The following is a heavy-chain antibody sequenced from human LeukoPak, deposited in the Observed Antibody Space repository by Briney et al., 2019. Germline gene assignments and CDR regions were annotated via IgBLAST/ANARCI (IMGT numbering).Heavy chain of an antibody. J-gene: IGHJ4*02. CDR3: AKGKYSTIRGVSNFDY. CDR1: GFTFSSYA. V-gene: IGHV3-23*01. CDR2: ISGSGGST. D-gene: IGHD6-6*01. Sequence: PGGSLRLSCAASGFTFSSYAMSWVRQAPGEGLEWVSAISGSGGSTYYADSVKGRFTISRDNSKNTLYLQMNSLRAEDTAVYYCAKGKYSTIRGVSNFDYWGQGTLVTVSS.